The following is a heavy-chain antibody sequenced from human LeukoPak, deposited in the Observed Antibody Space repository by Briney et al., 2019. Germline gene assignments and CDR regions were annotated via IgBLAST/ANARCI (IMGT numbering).Heavy chain of an antibody. Sequence: GTSEKVSCKASGYNFNNFGFNWVRQAPGQGLEWVGWISGYNGNTKYAQKLQGRVTVTTDTSASTAYLDLRGLKSDDTAVYYCARSMGYFYYYAMDVWGQGTTVTVSS. CDR2: ISGYNGNT. D-gene: IGHD6-6*01. CDR1: GYNFNNFG. J-gene: IGHJ6*02. V-gene: IGHV1-18*04. CDR3: ARSMGYFYYYAMDV.